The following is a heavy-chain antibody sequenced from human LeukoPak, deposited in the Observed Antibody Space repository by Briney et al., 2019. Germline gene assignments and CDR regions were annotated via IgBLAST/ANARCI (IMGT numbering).Heavy chain of an antibody. V-gene: IGHV4-59*01. D-gene: IGHD3-16*01. CDR1: GGSLDSFY. CDR2: IYYSGTT. CDR3: ARDPPGKGALDF. J-gene: IGHJ4*02. Sequence: PSETLSLTCTVSGGSLDSFYWSWIRQPPGKGLEYIGYIYYSGTTNYDPSLEGRVTISVDMSKNQFSLKLISVTAADTAVYYCARDPPGKGALDFWGQGTLVTVSS.